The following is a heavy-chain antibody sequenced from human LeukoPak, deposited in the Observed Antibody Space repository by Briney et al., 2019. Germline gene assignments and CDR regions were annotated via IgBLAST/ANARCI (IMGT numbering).Heavy chain of an antibody. CDR2: INDNGGTT. J-gene: IGHJ4*02. Sequence: PGGSLRLSCAASGFTFISYAMSWVRQAPGKGLEWVSAINDNGGTTYYADSVKGRFTISRDNSKNTVFLQMNSLRAEDTAVFYCAKDGQAAGSWSEYFDYWGQGTLVTVSS. CDR3: AKDGQAAGSWSEYFDY. CDR1: GFTFISYA. D-gene: IGHD6-13*01. V-gene: IGHV3-23*01.